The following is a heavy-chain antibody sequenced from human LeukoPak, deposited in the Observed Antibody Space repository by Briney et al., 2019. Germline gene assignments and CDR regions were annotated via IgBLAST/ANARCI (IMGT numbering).Heavy chain of an antibody. CDR1: GFTFSSYG. CDR3: AKDPTHYRVWDDYDSTVLSY. Sequence: GGSLRLSCAASGFTFSSYGMHWVRQAPGKGVEWAAFIRYDGSNKYYADSVKGRFTISRDNSKNTLYLQMNSLRAADTAVYYCAKDPTHYRVWDDYDSTVLSYWGQGTLVTVSS. D-gene: IGHD3-22*01. J-gene: IGHJ4*02. CDR2: IRYDGSNK. V-gene: IGHV3-30*02.